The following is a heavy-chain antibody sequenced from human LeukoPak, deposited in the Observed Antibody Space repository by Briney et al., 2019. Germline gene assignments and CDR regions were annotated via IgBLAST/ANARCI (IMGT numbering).Heavy chain of an antibody. J-gene: IGHJ4*02. Sequence: VKPSETLSLTCTVSGGSISSYYWSWIRQPAGKGLEWIGRIYTSGSTNYNPSLKSRVTMSVDTSKNQFSLKLSSVTAADTAVYYCARGAIFGVVIKRMGDYFDYWGQGTLVTVSS. V-gene: IGHV4-4*07. CDR2: IYTSGST. D-gene: IGHD3-3*01. CDR3: ARGAIFGVVIKRMGDYFDY. CDR1: GGSISSYY.